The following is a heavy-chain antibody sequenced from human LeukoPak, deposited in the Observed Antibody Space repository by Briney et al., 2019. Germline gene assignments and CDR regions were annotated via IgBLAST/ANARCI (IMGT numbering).Heavy chain of an antibody. V-gene: IGHV1-69*06. CDR1: GGTFSSYA. CDR3: ARGTSAVDP. J-gene: IGHJ5*02. Sequence: ASVKVSCKASGGTFSSYAISWVRQAPGQGLEWMGGIIPIFGTANYAQKFQGRVTITADKSTSTAYMELRSLRSDDTAVYYCARGTSAVDPWGQGTLVTVSS. CDR2: IIPIFGTA.